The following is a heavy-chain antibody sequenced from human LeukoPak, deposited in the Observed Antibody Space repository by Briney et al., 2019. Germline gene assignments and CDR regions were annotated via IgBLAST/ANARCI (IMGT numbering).Heavy chain of an antibody. J-gene: IGHJ6*02. V-gene: IGHV3-43*01. D-gene: IGHD3-3*02. CDR1: GFTFDDYT. Sequence: HPGGSLRLSCAASGFTFDDYTMHWVRQAPGKGLEWVSLISWDGGSTYYADSVKGRFTISRDNSKNSLYLQMNSLRTEDTALYYCAKDLALRPAHYYYYGMDVWGQGTTVTVSS. CDR3: AKDLALRPAHYYYYGMDV. CDR2: ISWDGGST.